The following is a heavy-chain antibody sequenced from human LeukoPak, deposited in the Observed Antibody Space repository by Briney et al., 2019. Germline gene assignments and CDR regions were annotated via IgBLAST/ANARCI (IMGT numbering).Heavy chain of an antibody. D-gene: IGHD2-8*01. J-gene: IGHJ3*02. CDR2: IYSGGST. V-gene: IGHV4-4*07. CDR3: ARTSPKNGAFDI. Sequence: PSETLSLTCTVSGGSISSYYWSWIRQPAGKGLEWIGRIYSGGSTNYNPSLNSRVTMSVDTSKNQFSLKLSSLTATDTAVYYCARTSPKNGAFDIWGRGTMVTVSS. CDR1: GGSISSYY.